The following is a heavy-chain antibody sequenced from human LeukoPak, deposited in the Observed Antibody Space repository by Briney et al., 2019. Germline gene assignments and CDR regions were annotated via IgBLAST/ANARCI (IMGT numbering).Heavy chain of an antibody. J-gene: IGHJ6*03. CDR3: AVYSSSPPQYYYYYYMDV. V-gene: IGHV1-2*02. D-gene: IGHD6-13*01. CDR2: INPNSGGT. CDR1: GYTFTGYY. Sequence: ASVKVSCEASGYTFTGYYMHWVRQAPGQGLEWMGWINPNSGGTNYAQKFQGRVTMTRDTSISTAYMELSRLRSDDTAVYYCAVYSSSPPQYYYYYYMDVWGKGTTVTVSS.